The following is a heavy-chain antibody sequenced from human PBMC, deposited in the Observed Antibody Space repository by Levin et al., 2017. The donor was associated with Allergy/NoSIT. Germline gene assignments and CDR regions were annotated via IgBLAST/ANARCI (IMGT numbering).Heavy chain of an antibody. Sequence: SGPTLVKPTQTLTLTCTFSGFSLSTSGMRVSWIRQPPGKALEWLARIDWDDDKFYSTSLKTRLTISKDTSKNQVVLTMTNMDPVDTATYYCARESIAAAGTIYDYWGQGTLVTVSS. CDR1: GFSLSTSGMR. J-gene: IGHJ4*02. D-gene: IGHD6-13*01. CDR3: ARESIAAAGTIYDY. CDR2: IDWDDDK. V-gene: IGHV2-70*04.